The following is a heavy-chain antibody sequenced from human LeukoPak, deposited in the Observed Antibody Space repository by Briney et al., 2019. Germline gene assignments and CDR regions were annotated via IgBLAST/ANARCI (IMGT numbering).Heavy chain of an antibody. CDR2: IYWDDDK. CDR3: AHRLTDDYGDYVADY. D-gene: IGHD4-17*01. CDR1: GFSLSTSGGG. Sequence: SGPTLVKPTQTLTLTCIFSGFSLSTSGGGVGWIRQPPGKALEWLALIYWDDDKRYSPSLKSRLTITKDTSKNQVVLTMTNMDPVDTATYYCAHRLTDDYGDYVADYWGQGTLVTVSS. J-gene: IGHJ4*02. V-gene: IGHV2-5*02.